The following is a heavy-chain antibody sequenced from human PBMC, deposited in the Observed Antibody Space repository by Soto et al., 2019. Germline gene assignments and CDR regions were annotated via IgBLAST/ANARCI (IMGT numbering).Heavy chain of an antibody. CDR3: ARGTYYYDSSGYYAY. D-gene: IGHD3-22*01. CDR1: GFTFSSYS. Sequence: EVQLVESGGGLVKPGGSLRLSCAASGFTFSSYSMNWVRQAPGKGLEWVSSISSSSSYIYYADSVKGRFTISRDNAKNAPDLQMNSLRAEDTAVYYCARGTYYYDSSGYYAYWGQGTLVTVSS. J-gene: IGHJ4*02. V-gene: IGHV3-21*01. CDR2: ISSSSSYI.